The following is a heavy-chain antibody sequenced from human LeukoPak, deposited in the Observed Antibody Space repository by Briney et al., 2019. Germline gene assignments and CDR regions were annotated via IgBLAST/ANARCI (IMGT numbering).Heavy chain of an antibody. Sequence: ASVKVSCKASGYTFTSYDINWVRQATGQGLEWMGWTNPNSGNTGYAQKFQGRVTMTRNTSISTAYMELSSLRSEDTAVYYCARVGSMVRGNDYWGQGTLVTVSS. D-gene: IGHD3-10*01. CDR1: GYTFTSYD. V-gene: IGHV1-8*01. J-gene: IGHJ4*02. CDR3: ARVGSMVRGNDY. CDR2: TNPNSGNT.